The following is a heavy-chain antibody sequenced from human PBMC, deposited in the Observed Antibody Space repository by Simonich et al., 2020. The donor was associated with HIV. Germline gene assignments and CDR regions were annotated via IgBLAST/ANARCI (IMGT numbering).Heavy chain of an antibody. CDR2: INTDGSNT. J-gene: IGHJ4*02. CDR1: GFTLIIYW. D-gene: IGHD5-12*01. CDR3: ARGVDRTVDWNYSDY. Sequence: EYGGGLVQPGGSLRLSCAASGFTLIIYWMQWVTQAPGKWPVCLSGINTDGSNTMDADSVKGRFTISRDNTKNPLYLQMNSLRAEDTAVYYCARGVDRTVDWNYSDYWGQGTLVTVSS. V-gene: IGHV3-74*03.